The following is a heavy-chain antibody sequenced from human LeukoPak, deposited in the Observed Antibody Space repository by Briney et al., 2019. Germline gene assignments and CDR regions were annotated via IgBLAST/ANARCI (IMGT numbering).Heavy chain of an antibody. J-gene: IGHJ4*02. CDR1: GFTFSSYA. V-gene: IGHV3-23*01. D-gene: IGHD5-18*01. CDR2: ISGSGGST. Sequence: GGSLRLSCAASGFTFSSYAMSWVRQAPGKGLEWASAISGSGGSTYYADSVKGRFTISRDNSKNTLYLQMNSLRAEDTAVYYCAKGKRGYSYGATVEYWGRGTLVTVSS. CDR3: AKGKRGYSYGATVEY.